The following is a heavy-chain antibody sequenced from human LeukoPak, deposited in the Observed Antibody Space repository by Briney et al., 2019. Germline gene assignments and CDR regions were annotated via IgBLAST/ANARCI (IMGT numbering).Heavy chain of an antibody. Sequence: MPGESLKISCKGSGYSFTSYWIGWVRQMPGKGLEWMGSIYPADSDTRYSPSFQGQVTISADKSISTAYLQWSSLKASDTAIYYCARNYDILTGYYPFDHWGQGTLVTVSS. V-gene: IGHV5-51*01. D-gene: IGHD3-9*01. J-gene: IGHJ5*02. CDR1: GYSFTSYW. CDR3: ARNYDILTGYYPFDH. CDR2: IYPADSDT.